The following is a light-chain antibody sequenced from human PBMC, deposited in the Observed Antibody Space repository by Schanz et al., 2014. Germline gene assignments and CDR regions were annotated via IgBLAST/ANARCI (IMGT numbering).Light chain of an antibody. CDR2: GAS. V-gene: IGKV3-15*01. J-gene: IGKJ1*01. Sequence: EIVLTQSPATLSVSPGERATLSCRASQSVSSNLAWYQQKPGQAPRVLIYGASTRATGIPARFSGSGSGTEFTLTISSLQSEDFAVYYCQQYKNWPWTFGQGTNVEIK. CDR1: QSVSSN. CDR3: QQYKNWPWT.